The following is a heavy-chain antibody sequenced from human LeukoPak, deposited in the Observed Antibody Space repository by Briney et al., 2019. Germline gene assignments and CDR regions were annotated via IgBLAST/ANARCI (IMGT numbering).Heavy chain of an antibody. V-gene: IGHV1-2*02. D-gene: IGHD6-13*01. Sequence: ASVKVSCKASGYTFTGHYMHWVRQAPGQGLEWMGWINPNSGGTNYAQKFQGRVTMTRDTSISTAYMELSRLRSDDTAVYYCARGTGYSSPFDYWGQGTLVTVSS. CDR3: ARGTGYSSPFDY. J-gene: IGHJ4*02. CDR1: GYTFTGHY. CDR2: INPNSGGT.